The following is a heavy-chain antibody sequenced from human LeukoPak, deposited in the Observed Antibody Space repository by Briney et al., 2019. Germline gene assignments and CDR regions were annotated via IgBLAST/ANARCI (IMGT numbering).Heavy chain of an antibody. CDR1: GFIFSDYG. CDR3: AKVLAYCGGDCYPVGGFDY. CDR2: IGGRGGST. Sequence: GGSLRLSCAASGFIFSDYGMSWVRQAPGKGLEWVSSIGGRGGSTYYADSVKGRFTISRDNSKNTLYLQINSLRAEDTAVYYCAKVLAYCGGDCYPVGGFDYWGQGTLVTVSS. V-gene: IGHV3-23*01. J-gene: IGHJ4*02. D-gene: IGHD2-21*02.